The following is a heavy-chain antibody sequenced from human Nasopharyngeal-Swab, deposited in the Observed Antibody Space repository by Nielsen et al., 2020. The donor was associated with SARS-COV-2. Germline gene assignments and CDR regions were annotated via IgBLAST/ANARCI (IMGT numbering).Heavy chain of an antibody. CDR3: AKAEGSYYYYYGMDV. V-gene: IGHV3-23*01. CDR1: GFTFSSYA. D-gene: IGHD6-13*01. Sequence: GGSLRLSCAASGFTFSSYAMSWVRQAPGKGLEWASAISGSGGSTYYADSVKGRFTISRDNSKNTLYLQMNSLRAEDTAVYYCAKAEGSYYYYYGMDVWGQGTTVTVSS. J-gene: IGHJ6*02. CDR2: ISGSGGST.